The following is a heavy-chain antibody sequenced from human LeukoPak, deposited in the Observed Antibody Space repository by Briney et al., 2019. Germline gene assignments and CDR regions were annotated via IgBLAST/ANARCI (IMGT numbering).Heavy chain of an antibody. CDR1: GGTFSSYA. CDR2: IIPIFGTA. J-gene: IGHJ3*02. D-gene: IGHD2-2*01. V-gene: IGHV1-69*05. CDR3: AREQRPIVVVPAATLDAFDI. Sequence: ASVKVSCKASGGTFSSYAISWVRQAPGQGLEWMGGIIPIFGTANYAQKFQGRVTITTDESTSTAYMELSSLRSEDTAVYYCAREQRPIVVVPAATLDAFDIWGQGTMVTVSS.